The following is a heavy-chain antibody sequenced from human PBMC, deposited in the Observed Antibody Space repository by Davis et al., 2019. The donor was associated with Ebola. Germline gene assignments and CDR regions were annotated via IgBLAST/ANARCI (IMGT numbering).Heavy chain of an antibody. J-gene: IGHJ1*01. Sequence: PGGSLRLSCEASGFTFSDYGIHWVRQVPGKGLEWVAVISYDGSLKYYVDSVNGRFISSRDNSRNTVYLHISSLRPEDTALYFCVKETDARSSGSYDHWGQGILVTVSS. V-gene: IGHV3-30*18. D-gene: IGHD3-10*01. CDR1: GFTFSDYG. CDR3: VKETDARSSGSYDH. CDR2: ISYDGSLK.